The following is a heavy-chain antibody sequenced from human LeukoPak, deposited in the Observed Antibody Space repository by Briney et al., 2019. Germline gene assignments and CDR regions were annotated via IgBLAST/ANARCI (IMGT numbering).Heavy chain of an antibody. D-gene: IGHD6-19*01. CDR3: ARHGVGGSGSIDY. CDR2: IYYSGST. CDR1: GGSISSSSYY. J-gene: IGHJ4*02. V-gene: IGHV4-39*01. Sequence: SETLSLTCTVSGGSISSSSYYWGWIRQPPGKGLGWIGSIYYSGSTYYNPSLKSRVTISVDTSKNQFSLKLSSVTAADTAVYYCARHGVGGSGSIDYWGQGTPVTVSS.